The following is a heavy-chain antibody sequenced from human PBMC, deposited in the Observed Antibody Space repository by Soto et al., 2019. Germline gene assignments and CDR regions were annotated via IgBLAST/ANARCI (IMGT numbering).Heavy chain of an antibody. D-gene: IGHD3-22*01. CDR1: GYTFTSYG. Sequence: GASVKVSCKASGYTFTSYGISWVRQAPGQGLEWMGWISAYNGNTNYAQKLQGRVTMTTDTSTSTAYMELRSLRSDDTAVYYCVRVRDYYDSSGYYYLGYFQHWGQGTLVTRSS. V-gene: IGHV1-18*01. J-gene: IGHJ1*01. CDR3: VRVRDYYDSSGYYYLGYFQH. CDR2: ISAYNGNT.